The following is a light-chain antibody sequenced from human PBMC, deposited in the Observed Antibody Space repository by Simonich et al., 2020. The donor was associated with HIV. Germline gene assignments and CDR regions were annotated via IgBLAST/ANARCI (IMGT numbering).Light chain of an antibody. Sequence: EIVMTQSPATLSVSPGERATLSCRASQSISTNLAWYQQKPGQAPRLLFYGASIRATGIPARFSGSGSGTDFTLTISNMESEDFAVYYCQQYRKWWTFGQGTKVEIK. CDR2: GAS. V-gene: IGKV3-15*01. CDR1: QSISTN. J-gene: IGKJ1*01. CDR3: QQYRKWWT.